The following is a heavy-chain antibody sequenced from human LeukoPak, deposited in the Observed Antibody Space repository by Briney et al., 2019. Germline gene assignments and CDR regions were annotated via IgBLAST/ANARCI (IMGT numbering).Heavy chain of an antibody. V-gene: IGHV3-23*01. Sequence: GGSLRLSCAASGFTFSSHAMSWVRQAPGKGLEWVSAISGSGGNTYYADSVRGRFTISRDNSKNTLYLQMNSLRAEDTAVYYCAKDPILTGYYSTFDYWGQGTLVTVSS. CDR2: ISGSGGNT. CDR3: AKDPILTGYYSTFDY. CDR1: GFTFSSHA. D-gene: IGHD3-9*01. J-gene: IGHJ4*02.